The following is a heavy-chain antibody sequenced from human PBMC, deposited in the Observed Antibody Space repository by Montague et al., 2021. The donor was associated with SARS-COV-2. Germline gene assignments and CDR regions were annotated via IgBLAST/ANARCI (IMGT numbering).Heavy chain of an antibody. J-gene: IGHJ3*02. CDR3: ARELPGAPFI. CDR2: ISYDGSNK. CDR1: GFTFSSYA. D-gene: IGHD1-26*01. Sequence: VRLSCAASGFTFSSYAMHWVRQAPGKGLEWVAVISYDGSNKYYADSVKGRFTISRDNSKNTLYLQMNSLRAEDTAVYYCARELPGAPFIWGQGTMVTVSS. V-gene: IGHV3-30*04.